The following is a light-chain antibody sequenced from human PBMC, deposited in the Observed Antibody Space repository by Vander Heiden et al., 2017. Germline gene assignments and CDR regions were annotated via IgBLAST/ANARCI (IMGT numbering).Light chain of an antibody. CDR3: SSYAGGNTVL. J-gene: IGLJ2*01. CDR2: EGT. Sequence: QSPLPQPAPLVGSPGQGSTISCTGTSSDVGGHSFSSGYHHTPGKAPKLIIYEGTKRPSGVSDRFSGSKSGYTASLTISGLQAEDEADYYCSSYAGGNTVLFGGGTRVAVL. V-gene: IGLV2-23*01. CDR1: SSDVGGHSF.